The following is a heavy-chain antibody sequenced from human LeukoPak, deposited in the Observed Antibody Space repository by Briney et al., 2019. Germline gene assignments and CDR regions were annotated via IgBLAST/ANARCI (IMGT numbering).Heavy chain of an antibody. Sequence: GESLKISCEGSEDTFTNHWIGWVRQMPGKGLEWMGIIYPGDSDTRYSPSFQGQVTISADRSISTAFLQWSSLKASDTAMYYCARSGYYYDSSGYYPDWGQGTLVTVSS. V-gene: IGHV5-51*01. J-gene: IGHJ4*02. CDR1: EDTFTNHW. CDR3: ARSGYYYDSSGYYPD. CDR2: IYPGDSDT. D-gene: IGHD3-22*01.